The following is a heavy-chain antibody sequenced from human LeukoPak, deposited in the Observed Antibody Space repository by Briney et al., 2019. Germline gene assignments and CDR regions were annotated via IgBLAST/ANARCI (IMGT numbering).Heavy chain of an antibody. J-gene: IGHJ4*02. Sequence: PGGSLRLSCATSGFTFRSYSMNWVRQAPGKGLEWVSSISSSSSYIYYADSVKGRFTISRDNAKNSLYLQMNSLRAEDTAVYYCVAYYYGSGSYYNVFMWGQGTLVTVSS. CDR1: GFTFRSYS. CDR2: ISSSSSYI. V-gene: IGHV3-21*01. CDR3: VAYYYGSGSYYNVFM. D-gene: IGHD3-10*01.